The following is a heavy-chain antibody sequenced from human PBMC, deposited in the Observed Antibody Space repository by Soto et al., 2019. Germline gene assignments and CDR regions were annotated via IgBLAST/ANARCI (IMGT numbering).Heavy chain of an antibody. Sequence: QVQLVQSAAEVKKPGSSVKVSCKASGGTFSSYAISWVRQAPGHGLEWMGGIIPIFGTANYSQKFQGRVTITADESTSTAYMELSSLRSEDTAVYYCARARAVAGDRYYYYGMDVWGQGTTVTVSS. D-gene: IGHD6-19*01. CDR1: GGTFSSYA. J-gene: IGHJ6*02. V-gene: IGHV1-69*12. CDR2: IIPIFGTA. CDR3: ARARAVAGDRYYYYGMDV.